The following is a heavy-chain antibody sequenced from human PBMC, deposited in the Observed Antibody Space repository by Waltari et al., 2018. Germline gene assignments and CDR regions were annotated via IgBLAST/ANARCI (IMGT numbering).Heavy chain of an antibody. CDR1: GITFRIYA. Sequence: QVQLVESGGGVVQPGRSLRLSCVAYGITFRIYAMNWVRQAPGKGLEWVAVIWEYGIKTDYAYSVRGRLTVSRDNSKNALYLQRNSLRAEDTATYYCATDRTYYVDNWGLGTLVTVSS. V-gene: IGHV3-33*01. J-gene: IGHJ4*02. CDR3: ATDRTYYVDN. CDR2: IWEYGIKT.